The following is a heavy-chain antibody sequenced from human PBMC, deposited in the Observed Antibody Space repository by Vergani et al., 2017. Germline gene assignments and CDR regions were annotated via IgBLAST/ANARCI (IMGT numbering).Heavy chain of an antibody. CDR1: GFTFDDYT. CDR3: ARDTEGYSSSSENWRYYYYYGMDV. CDR2: ISWYGGST. Sequence: EVQLVESGGVVVQPGGSLRLSCAASGFTFDDYTMHWVRQAPGKGLEWVSLISWYGGSTYYADSVKGRFTISRDNSKNSLYLQMNSLRAEDTAVYYCARDTEGYSSSSENWRYYYYYGMDVWGQGP. D-gene: IGHD6-6*01. J-gene: IGHJ6*02. V-gene: IGHV3-43*01.